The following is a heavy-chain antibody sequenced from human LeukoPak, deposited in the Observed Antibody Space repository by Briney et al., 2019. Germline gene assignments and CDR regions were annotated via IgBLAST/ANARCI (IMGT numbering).Heavy chain of an antibody. V-gene: IGHV1-2*02. D-gene: IGHD2-2*01. CDR3: ARAGYCSSTSCNESYYGIDV. CDR2: INPNSGGT. Sequence: ASVKVSCKASGYTFTGYYMHWVRQAPGQGLEWMGWINPNSGGTNYAQKFQGRVTMTRDTSISTAYMELSRLRSDDTAVYYCARAGYCSSTSCNESYYGIDVWGQGTTVTVSS. CDR1: GYTFTGYY. J-gene: IGHJ6*02.